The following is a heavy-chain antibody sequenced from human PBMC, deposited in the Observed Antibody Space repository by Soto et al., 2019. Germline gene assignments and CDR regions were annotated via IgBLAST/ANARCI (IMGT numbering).Heavy chain of an antibody. J-gene: IGHJ6*02. D-gene: IGHD3-10*01. Sequence: SETLSLTCAVYGGSFSGYYWSWIRQPPGKGLEWIGEINHSGSTNYNPSLKSRVTISVDTSKNQFSLKLSSVTAADTAVYYCARVSITMVRGVMWYYYGMDVWGQGTTVTVS. V-gene: IGHV4-34*01. CDR2: INHSGST. CDR3: ARVSITMVRGVMWYYYGMDV. CDR1: GGSFSGYY.